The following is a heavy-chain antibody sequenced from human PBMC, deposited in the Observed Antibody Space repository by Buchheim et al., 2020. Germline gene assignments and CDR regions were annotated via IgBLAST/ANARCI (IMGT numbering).Heavy chain of an antibody. Sequence: QVQLVESGGGVVQPGRSLRLSCAASGFTFSSYAMHWVRQAPGKGLEWVAVISYDGSNKYYADSVKGRFTISRDNSKNTLCLQMNSLRAEDTAVYYCARDYDFWSGYYYYWGQGTL. CDR2: ISYDGSNK. CDR1: GFTFSSYA. D-gene: IGHD3-3*01. J-gene: IGHJ4*02. CDR3: ARDYDFWSGYYYY. V-gene: IGHV3-30*04.